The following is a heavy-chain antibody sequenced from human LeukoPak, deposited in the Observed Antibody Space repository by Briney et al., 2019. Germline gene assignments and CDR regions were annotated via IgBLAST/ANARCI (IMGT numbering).Heavy chain of an antibody. V-gene: IGHV3-48*04. CDR2: VGISSGNT. CDR1: GFTFSDYS. D-gene: IGHD5-12*01. J-gene: IGHJ4*02. CDR3: ARDHRYAFDN. Sequence: QPGGSLRLSFAASGFTFSDYSMDWVRQAPGKGLEWVSYVGISSGNTKYADSVKGRFTISGDSAKNSVFLQMNSLRVEDTAVYYCARDHRYAFDNWGQGTLVTVSS.